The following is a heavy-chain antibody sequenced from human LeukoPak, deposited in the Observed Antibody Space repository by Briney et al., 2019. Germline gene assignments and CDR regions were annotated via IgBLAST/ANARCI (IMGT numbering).Heavy chain of an antibody. CDR1: GFTFSSYW. Sequence: PGGSLRLSCAASGFTFSSYWMSWVRQAPGKGLEWVANIKQDGSEKYYVDSVKGRFTISRDNAKNSLYLQMNSLRAEDTAVYYCARHKYSSSWYEGLDAFDIWSQGTMVTVSS. D-gene: IGHD6-13*01. CDR2: IKQDGSEK. CDR3: ARHKYSSSWYEGLDAFDI. V-gene: IGHV3-7*01. J-gene: IGHJ3*02.